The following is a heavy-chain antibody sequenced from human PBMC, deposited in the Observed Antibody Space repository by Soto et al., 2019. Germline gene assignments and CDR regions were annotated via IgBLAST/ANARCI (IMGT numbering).Heavy chain of an antibody. CDR3: GKDPNGDYVGGFEF. CDR1: GFTVSCNC. Sequence: SGGSLRLSCAASGFTVSCNCMSWVRQAPGKGLEWVSVIYSCGSTCYTDSVKGRFTISRDNSKNTLYLQMSSLRAEDTAVYFCGKDPNGDYVGGFEFWGPGTMVTVSS. CDR2: IYSCGST. J-gene: IGHJ3*01. V-gene: IGHV3-66*03. D-gene: IGHD4-17*01.